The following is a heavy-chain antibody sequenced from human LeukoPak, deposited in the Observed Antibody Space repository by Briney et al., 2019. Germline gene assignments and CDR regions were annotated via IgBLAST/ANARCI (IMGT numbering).Heavy chain of an antibody. CDR3: ARVVCSGGSCYLDY. D-gene: IGHD2-15*01. CDR1: GFTFSSYE. J-gene: IGHJ4*02. Sequence: GGSLRLSCAASGFTFSSYEMNWVRQAPGKGLEWVSYISSSGSTIYYADSVKGRFTISRDNAKNTLYLQMNSLRAEDTAVYYCARVVCSGGSCYLDYWGQGTLVTVSS. CDR2: ISSSGSTI. V-gene: IGHV3-48*03.